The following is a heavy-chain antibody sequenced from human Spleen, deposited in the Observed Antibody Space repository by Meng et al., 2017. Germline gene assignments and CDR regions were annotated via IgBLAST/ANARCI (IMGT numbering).Heavy chain of an antibody. J-gene: IGHJ4*02. Sequence: GQRQGSGPGLGKPSQTLSLTCTVSGGSISSGGYYWSWIRQHPGKGLEWIGYIYYSGSTYYNPSLKSRVTISVDTSKNQFSLKLSSVTAADTAVYFCARSSFSASPYYFGYWGLGTLVTVSS. V-gene: IGHV4-31*03. CDR2: IYYSGST. CDR3: ARSSFSASPYYFGY. CDR1: GGSISSGGYY. D-gene: IGHD3-3*02.